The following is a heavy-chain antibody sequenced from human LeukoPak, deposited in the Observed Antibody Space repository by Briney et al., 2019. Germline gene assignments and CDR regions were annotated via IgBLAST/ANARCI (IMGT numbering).Heavy chain of an antibody. CDR3: ASMYSSGSSSDY. CDR2: INGDGSST. J-gene: IGHJ4*02. CDR1: GFTFSSYW. Sequence: GGSLRLSCAASGFTFSSYWMHWVRQAPGKGLVWVSRINGDGSSTNYADSVKGRFTISRDNAKNTLYLQMNSLRAEDTAVYYCASMYSSGSSSDYWGQGTLVTVSS. D-gene: IGHD3-22*01. V-gene: IGHV3-74*01.